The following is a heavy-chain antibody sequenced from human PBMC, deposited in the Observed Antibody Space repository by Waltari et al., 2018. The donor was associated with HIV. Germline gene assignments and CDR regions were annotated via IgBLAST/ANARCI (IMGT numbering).Heavy chain of an antibody. CDR1: GGSFSGYY. CDR3: ARGAPVLRFLEWLARRYFDY. J-gene: IGHJ4*02. D-gene: IGHD3-3*01. Sequence: QVQLQQWGAGLLKPSETLSLTCAVYGGSFSGYYWSWIRQPPGTGLEWIGEINHSGSTNYNPSLKSRVTISVDTSKNQFSLKLSSVTAADTAVYYCARGAPVLRFLEWLARRYFDYWGQGTLVTVSS. V-gene: IGHV4-34*01. CDR2: INHSGST.